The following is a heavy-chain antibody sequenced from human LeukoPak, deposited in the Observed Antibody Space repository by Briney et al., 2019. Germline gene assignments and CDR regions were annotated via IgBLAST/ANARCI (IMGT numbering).Heavy chain of an antibody. D-gene: IGHD4-17*01. J-gene: IGHJ3*02. CDR1: GFTFSSYG. CDR2: IRHDGSIK. CDR3: AKSHGGDPKEGAFDI. Sequence: GGSLRLSCAASGFTFSSYGMHWVRQAPGKGLEWVAFIRHDGSIKYYAESVKDRFTISRDNSKNTVYLQMNSLRPEDTAVYCCAKSHGGDPKEGAFDIWGRGTVVTVSS. V-gene: IGHV3-30*02.